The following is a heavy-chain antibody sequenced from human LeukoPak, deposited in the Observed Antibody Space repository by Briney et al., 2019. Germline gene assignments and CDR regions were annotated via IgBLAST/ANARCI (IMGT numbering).Heavy chain of an antibody. D-gene: IGHD3-9*01. CDR3: ARDDGVYYDILTGFNY. CDR1: GFTFSSYA. CDR2: ISYDGSNK. J-gene: IGHJ4*02. V-gene: IGHV3-30*01. Sequence: GRSLRLYCAASGFTFSSYAMHWVRQAPGKGLEWVAVISYDGSNKYYADSVKGRFTISRDNSKNTLYLQMNSLRAEDTAVYYCARDDGVYYDILTGFNYWGQGTLVTVSS.